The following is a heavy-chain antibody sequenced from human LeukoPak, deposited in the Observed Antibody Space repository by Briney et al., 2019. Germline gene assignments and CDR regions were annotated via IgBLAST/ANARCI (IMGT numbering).Heavy chain of an antibody. CDR2: IGSSSSPI. D-gene: IGHD4-11*01. J-gene: IGHJ4*02. V-gene: IGHV3-48*01. Sequence: GGSLRLSCAASGFTFSAYSMNWVRQAPEKGLEWVSYIGSSSSPIYYADSVKGRFTISRDNAKNSLYLQMDSLRAEDTAVYYCARDQAYSFDYWGQGTLVTVPS. CDR1: GFTFSAYS. CDR3: ARDQAYSFDY.